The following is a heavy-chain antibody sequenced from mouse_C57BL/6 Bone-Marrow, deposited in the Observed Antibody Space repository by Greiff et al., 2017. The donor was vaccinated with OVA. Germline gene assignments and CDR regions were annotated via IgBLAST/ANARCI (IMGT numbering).Heavy chain of an antibody. CDR1: GYTFTSYW. Sequence: QVQLQQSGAELVKPGASVKLSCKASGYTFTSYWMHWVKQRPGQGLEWIGMIHPNSGSTNYNEKFKSKATLTVDKSSSTAYMQLSSLTSEDSAVYYCARDPYYYGSSSYYYAMDYWGQGTSVTVSS. CDR3: ARDPYYYGSSSYYYAMDY. J-gene: IGHJ4*01. D-gene: IGHD1-1*01. CDR2: IHPNSGST. V-gene: IGHV1-64*01.